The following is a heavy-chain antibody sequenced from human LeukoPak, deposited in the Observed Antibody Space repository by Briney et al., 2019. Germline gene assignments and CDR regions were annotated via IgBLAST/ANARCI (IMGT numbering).Heavy chain of an antibody. Sequence: GGSLRLSCAASGFTFSSYSMNWVRQAPGKGLEWVSSISSSSSYIYYADSVKGRFTISRDNAKNSLYLQMNSLRAEDTAVYYCGKDLCSSASCYPVDYWGQGALVTVSS. CDR2: ISSSSSYI. CDR1: GFTFSSYS. J-gene: IGHJ4*02. CDR3: GKDLCSSASCYPVDY. V-gene: IGHV3-21*01. D-gene: IGHD2-2*01.